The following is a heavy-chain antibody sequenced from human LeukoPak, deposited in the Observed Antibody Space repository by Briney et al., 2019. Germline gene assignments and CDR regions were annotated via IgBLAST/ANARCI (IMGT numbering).Heavy chain of an antibody. CDR2: IYYSGST. J-gene: IGHJ4*02. V-gene: IGHV4-39*01. Sequence: SETLSFTCTVSGGSISSSSYYWGWIRRPPGKGLEWIGSIYYSGSTYYNPSLKSRVTISVDTSKNQFSLKLSSVTAADTAVYYCARRRGIAAPDGYWGQGTLVTVSS. CDR1: GGSISSSSYY. CDR3: ARRRGIAAPDGY. D-gene: IGHD6-13*01.